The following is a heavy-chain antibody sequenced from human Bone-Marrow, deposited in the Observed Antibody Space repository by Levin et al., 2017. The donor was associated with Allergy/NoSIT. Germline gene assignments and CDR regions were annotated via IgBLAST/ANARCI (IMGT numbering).Heavy chain of an antibody. CDR1: GFTFSDYY. V-gene: IGHV3-11*03. J-gene: IGHJ4*02. CDR2: ISSSSSYT. CDR3: ARFGGFGEGPYCLDY. Sequence: GESLKISCAASGFTFSDYYMSWIRQAPGKGLEWVSYISSSSSYTNYADSVKGRFTISRDNAKNSLYLQMTSLRAEDTAVYYCARFGGFGEGPYCLDYWGQGTLVTVSS. D-gene: IGHD3-10*01.